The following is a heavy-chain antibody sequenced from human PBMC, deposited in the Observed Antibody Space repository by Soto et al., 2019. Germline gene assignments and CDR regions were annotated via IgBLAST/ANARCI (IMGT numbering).Heavy chain of an antibody. CDR3: AREGSSSGPDYEY. D-gene: IGHD3-22*01. J-gene: IGHJ4*02. CDR2: TRNKASSYTT. Sequence: EVQLVESGGGLVQPGGSLRLSCAASGFSFSDYYINWVRQAPGKGLEWVGRTRNKASSYTTDYAAFVKGRFTISRDDSKNLIYLQMNSLKAEHTAVYYCAREGSSSGPDYEYWGQGTLVTVSS. CDR1: GFSFSDYY. V-gene: IGHV3-72*01.